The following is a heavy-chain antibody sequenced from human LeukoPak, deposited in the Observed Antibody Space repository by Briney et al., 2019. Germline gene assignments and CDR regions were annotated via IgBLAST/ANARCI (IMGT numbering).Heavy chain of an antibody. CDR2: ISYDGSNK. V-gene: IGHV3-30*03. J-gene: IGHJ4*02. Sequence: GGSLRLSCAASGFTFSSSGMHWVRQAPGKGLEWVAVISYDGSNKYYADSVKGRFTFSRDNSKNTLYLQMNSLRAEDTAVYYCVRTYCSGGSCYSAFVDYWGQGTLVTVSS. CDR1: GFTFSSSG. D-gene: IGHD2-15*01. CDR3: VRTYCSGGSCYSAFVDY.